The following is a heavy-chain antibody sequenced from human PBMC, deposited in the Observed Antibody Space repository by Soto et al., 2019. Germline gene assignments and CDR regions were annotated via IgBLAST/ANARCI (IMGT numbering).Heavy chain of an antibody. CDR1: GYTFTSYD. CDR3: VRASAAAGRWYLYGMDI. D-gene: IGHD6-13*01. J-gene: IGHJ6*02. CDR2: MNPNSGNT. Sequence: ASVKVSCKASGYTFTSYDINWVRQATGQGLEWMGWMNPNSGNTGYAQKFQGGVTMTRNTSISTAYMELNSLRSEDTAVYYCVRASAAAGRWYLYGMDICGQGTTVTVSS. V-gene: IGHV1-8*01.